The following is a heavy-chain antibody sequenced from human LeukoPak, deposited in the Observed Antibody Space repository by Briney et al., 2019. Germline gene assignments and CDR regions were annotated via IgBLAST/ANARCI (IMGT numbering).Heavy chain of an antibody. V-gene: IGHV3-21*01. CDR2: ISSSSDYI. Sequence: PGGSLRLSCAASEFTFSSYNMNWVRQAPGKGLEWVSSISSSSDYIYYADSVKGRFTISRDNAKNSLYLQMNSLRAEDTAVYYCARISDCSGGSCYSRNYWGQGTLVTVSS. J-gene: IGHJ4*02. D-gene: IGHD2-15*01. CDR1: EFTFSSYN. CDR3: ARISDCSGGSCYSRNY.